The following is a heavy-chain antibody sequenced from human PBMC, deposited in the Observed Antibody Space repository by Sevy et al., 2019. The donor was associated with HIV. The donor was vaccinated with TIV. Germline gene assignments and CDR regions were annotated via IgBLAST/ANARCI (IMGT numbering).Heavy chain of an antibody. V-gene: IGHV3-11*01. CDR2: ISGSGDSI. D-gene: IGHD4-17*01. CDR1: GFTLSDYY. Sequence: GGSLRLSCAASGFTLSDYYMSWIRQAPGKGLQWISYISGSGDSIYYADSVKGRFTISRDNTKNSLYLQMNRLRAEDTAVYFCARDHEKDGDLGDYYYYAMDVWCQGTTVTVSS. CDR3: ARDHEKDGDLGDYYYYAMDV. J-gene: IGHJ6*02.